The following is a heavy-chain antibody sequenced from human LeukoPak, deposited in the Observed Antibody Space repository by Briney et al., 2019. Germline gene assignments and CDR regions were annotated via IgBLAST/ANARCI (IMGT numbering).Heavy chain of an antibody. D-gene: IGHD3-9*01. V-gene: IGHV4-39*01. CDR1: GGSISSSSYY. CDR2: IYYSGST. J-gene: IGHJ5*02. Sequence: SETLSLTCTVSGGSISSSSYYWGWIRQPPGKGLEWIGSIYYSGSTYYNPSLKSRVIISVDTSKNQFSLKLSSVTAADTAVYYCARLSSYYDILTGWTEARWFDPWGQGTLVTVSS. CDR3: ARLSSYYDILTGWTEARWFDP.